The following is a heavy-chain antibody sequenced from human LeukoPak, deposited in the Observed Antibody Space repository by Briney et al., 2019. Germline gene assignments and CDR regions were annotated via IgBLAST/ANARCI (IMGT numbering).Heavy chain of an antibody. CDR3: ASGRSAVGHFDY. V-gene: IGHV4-34*01. CDR1: GGSFSGYY. J-gene: IGHJ4*02. Sequence: SETLSLTCAVYGGSFSGYYWSWIRQPPGKGLEWIGEINHSGSTNYNPSLKSRVTISVDTSKNQFSPKLSSVTAADTAVYYCASGRSAVGHFDYWGPGTLVTVSS. D-gene: IGHD4-23*01. CDR2: INHSGST.